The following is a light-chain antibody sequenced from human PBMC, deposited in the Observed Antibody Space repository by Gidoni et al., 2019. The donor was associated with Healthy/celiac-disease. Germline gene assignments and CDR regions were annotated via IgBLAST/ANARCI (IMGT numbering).Light chain of an antibody. J-gene: IGKJ4*01. CDR3: QRRSNWPPGLT. Sequence: EIVLTQSPATLSLSAGERATLSCRASQRVSSYLAWYQQNPGQAPRLLIYDASSGSGTDFTLTISSREPEAFAVYYCQRRSNWPPGLTFGGGTKVEIK. CDR2: DAS. CDR1: QRVSSY. V-gene: IGKV3-11*01.